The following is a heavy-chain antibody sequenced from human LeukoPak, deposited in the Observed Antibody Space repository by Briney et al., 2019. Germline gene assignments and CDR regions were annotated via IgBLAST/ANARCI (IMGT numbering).Heavy chain of an antibody. Sequence: ASVTVSCKASGYTFTGYYMHWVRQAPGQGLEWMGRINPNSGGTNYAQKFQGRDTMTTDTSTSTAYMELRSLRSEDTAVYYCAKAFGSRKAFDIWGQGTMVTVSS. CDR2: INPNSGGT. V-gene: IGHV1-2*06. J-gene: IGHJ3*02. CDR3: AKAFGSRKAFDI. D-gene: IGHD1-14*01. CDR1: GYTFTGYY.